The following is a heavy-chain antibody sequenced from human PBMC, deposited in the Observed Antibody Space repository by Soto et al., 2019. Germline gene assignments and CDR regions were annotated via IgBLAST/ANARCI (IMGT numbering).Heavy chain of an antibody. J-gene: IGHJ6*02. CDR1: GGTFSSYA. CDR3: AGGLVVPAAEITYYYYGMDV. Sequence: SVKVSCKASGGTFSSYAISWVRQAPGQGLEWMGGIIPIFGTANYAQKFQGRVTITADKSTSTAYMELSSLRSEDTAVYYCAGGLVVPAAEITYYYYGMDVWGQGTTVTVSS. V-gene: IGHV1-69*06. CDR2: IIPIFGTA. D-gene: IGHD2-2*01.